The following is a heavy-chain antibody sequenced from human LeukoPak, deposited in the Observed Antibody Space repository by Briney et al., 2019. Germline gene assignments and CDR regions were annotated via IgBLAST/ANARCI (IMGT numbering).Heavy chain of an antibody. CDR1: GGTFSSYA. CDR2: IIPIFGTA. D-gene: IGHD1-14*01. Sequence: GASVKVSCKASGGTFSSYAISWVRQAPGQGLEWMGGIIPIFGTANYAQKFQGRVTITTDESTSTAYMELSSLRSDDTAVYYCARVPGITYYYGMDVWGQGTTVTVSS. CDR3: ARVPGITYYYGMDV. V-gene: IGHV1-69*05. J-gene: IGHJ6*02.